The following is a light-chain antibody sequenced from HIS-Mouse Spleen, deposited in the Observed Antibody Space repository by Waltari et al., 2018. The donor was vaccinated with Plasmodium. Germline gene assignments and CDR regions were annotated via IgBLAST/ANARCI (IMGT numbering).Light chain of an antibody. CDR3: CSYAGSYTWV. CDR2: DVS. Sequence: QSALTQPRSVSGSPGQSVTLYCTGTSSDLGGYKYVPLYQQHPGKAPKLMIYDVSKRPSGVPDRFSGSKSGNTASLTISGLQAEDEADYYCCSYAGSYTWVFGGGTKLTVL. V-gene: IGLV2-11*01. J-gene: IGLJ3*02. CDR1: SSDLGGYKY.